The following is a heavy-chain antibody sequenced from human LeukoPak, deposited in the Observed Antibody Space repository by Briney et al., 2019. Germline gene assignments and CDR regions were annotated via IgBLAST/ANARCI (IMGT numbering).Heavy chain of an antibody. CDR1: GFTFSSYA. CDR3: ARTYYYGSGSYYPFGY. CDR2: ISGSGGDT. V-gene: IGHV3-23*01. D-gene: IGHD3-10*01. J-gene: IGHJ4*02. Sequence: GGSLGLSCAASGFTFSSYAMSWVRQAPGKGLEWVSAISGSGGDTHYADSVKGRFTISRDNSTNTLYLQMNSLRAEDTAVYYCARTYYYGSGSYYPFGYWGQGTLVTVSS.